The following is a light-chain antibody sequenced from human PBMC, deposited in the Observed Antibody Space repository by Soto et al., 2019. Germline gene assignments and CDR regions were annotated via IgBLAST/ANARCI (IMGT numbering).Light chain of an antibody. J-gene: IGKJ1*01. CDR3: QQYYSGPWT. Sequence: DIVVTQSPDSLAVSLGERATINGKSSQSGIYNSNTKNYLTLYKEKPGPPPKLLIYWASTRESGVPDRCSGSGYATDYTVTISSLQASEVAVYYGQQYYSGPWTFGQGTKVEIK. V-gene: IGKV4-1*01. CDR2: WAS. CDR1: QSGIYNSNTKNY.